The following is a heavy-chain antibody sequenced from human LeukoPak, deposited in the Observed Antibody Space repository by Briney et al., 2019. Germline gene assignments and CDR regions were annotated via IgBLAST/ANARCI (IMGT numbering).Heavy chain of an antibody. CDR2: IFYSGST. V-gene: IGHV4-39*07. J-gene: IGHJ6*03. Sequence: SETLSLTCTVSGGSISTSNYYWGSIRQPPGKGLEWIGNIFYSGSTYYSPSLKSRVTISLDTSRNQFSLKLSSVTAADTAVYYCARGYCSGGSCYSFLYSHGHYMDVWGKGTTVTVSS. CDR1: GGSISTSNYY. D-gene: IGHD2-15*01. CDR3: ARGYCSGGSCYSFLYSHGHYMDV.